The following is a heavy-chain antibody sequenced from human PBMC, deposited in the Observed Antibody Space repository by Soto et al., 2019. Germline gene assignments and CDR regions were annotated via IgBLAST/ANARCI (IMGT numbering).Heavy chain of an antibody. V-gene: IGHV4-31*03. J-gene: IGHJ6*02. D-gene: IGHD4-17*01. CDR1: GGPITNY. Sequence: QVQLQESGPGLVKPSQTLSLTCTVSGGPITNYWSWIRQHPGKGLEWIGYIYDSGSTYYNPSLKSRVTMSLDTSKNQLSLKLTSVTAADTAVYYCARVNLDYVTGMDAWGQGTTVTVSS. CDR2: IYDSGST. CDR3: ARVNLDYVTGMDA.